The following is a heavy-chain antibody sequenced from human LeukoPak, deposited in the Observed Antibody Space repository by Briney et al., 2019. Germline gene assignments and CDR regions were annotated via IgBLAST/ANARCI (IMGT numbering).Heavy chain of an antibody. Sequence: GGSLRLSCAASGFTFSSYAMSWVRQAPGKGLEWVSAICGSGGSTYYADSVKGRFTISRDNSKNTLYLQMNSLRAEDTAVYYCAKGLSWLDYFDYWGQGTLVTVSS. D-gene: IGHD6-19*01. V-gene: IGHV3-23*01. CDR1: GFTFSSYA. J-gene: IGHJ4*02. CDR3: AKGLSWLDYFDY. CDR2: ICGSGGST.